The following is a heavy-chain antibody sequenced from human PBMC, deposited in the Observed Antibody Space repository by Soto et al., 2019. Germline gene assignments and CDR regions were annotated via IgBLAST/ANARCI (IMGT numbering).Heavy chain of an antibody. CDR2: TRNKASSYTT. CDR3: AREGSSSGPDYEY. J-gene: IGHJ4*02. CDR1: GFSFSDYY. V-gene: IGHV3-72*01. D-gene: IGHD3-22*01. Sequence: EVQLVDSGGGLVQPGGSLRLSCAASGFSFSDYYINWVRQAPGKGLEWVGRTRNKASSYTTDYAAFVKGRFTISRDDSKNLIYLQMNSLKTEDTAVYYCAREGSSSGPDYEYWGQGTLVTVSS.